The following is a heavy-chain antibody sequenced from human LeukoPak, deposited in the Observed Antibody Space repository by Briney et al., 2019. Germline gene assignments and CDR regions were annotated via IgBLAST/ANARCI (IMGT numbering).Heavy chain of an antibody. CDR3: AKYGPQDSGSSHFDY. CDR1: GFSFNMFP. Sequence: QPGGSLRLSCAASGFSFNMFPMHWVRQAPGKGLEWVSVLYSGGTTYYADSVKGRFTTSRDNSKNTLFLQMNSLRAEDTAIYYYAKYGPQDSGSSHFDYWGQGALVTVSS. CDR2: LYSGGTT. J-gene: IGHJ4*02. V-gene: IGHV3-53*01. D-gene: IGHD1-26*01.